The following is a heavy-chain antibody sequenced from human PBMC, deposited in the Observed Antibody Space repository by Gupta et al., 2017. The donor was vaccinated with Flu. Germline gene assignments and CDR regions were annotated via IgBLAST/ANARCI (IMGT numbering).Heavy chain of an antibody. Sequence: EVQLVESGGGLVQPGESLRISCVASGFTFSRYWIHWVRQVPGKGLVWVSRSNGDGSTTTYADSVEGRFTISRDNAKNTLYLQMNSLSVEDTALYYCARVGRDGYSNFDQWGQGTLVTVSS. CDR3: ARVGRDGYSNFDQ. D-gene: IGHD5-24*01. CDR2: SNGDGSTT. CDR1: GFTFSRYW. V-gene: IGHV3-74*03. J-gene: IGHJ4*02.